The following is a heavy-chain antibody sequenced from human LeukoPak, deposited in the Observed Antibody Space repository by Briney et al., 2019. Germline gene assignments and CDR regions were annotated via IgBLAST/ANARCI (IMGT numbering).Heavy chain of an antibody. CDR2: ISGSGSST. V-gene: IGHV3-23*01. D-gene: IGHD2-8*02. Sequence: PGGSLRLSCAASGFTFSSYGMSWVRQAPGKGLEWVSAISGSGSSTYYADSVRGRFTISRDNSKSTLSLQMSSLRAEDTAIYYCATYRQVLLPFESWGQGTLVTVSS. CDR3: ATYRQVLLPFES. J-gene: IGHJ4*02. CDR1: GFTFSSYG.